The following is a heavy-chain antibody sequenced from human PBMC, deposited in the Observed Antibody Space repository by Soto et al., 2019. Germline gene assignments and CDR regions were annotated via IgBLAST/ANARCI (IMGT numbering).Heavy chain of an antibody. Sequence: QVQLQESGPGLVKPSQTLSLTCTVSGASISSGDYFWSWIRQHPGKDLEWIGYFYYSGSTFYSPSIRSRVTMSVDTSKNQFSLKLSSVTAADTAVYFCARMITATGFDPWGQGTLVTVST. V-gene: IGHV4-31*03. CDR3: ARMITATGFDP. CDR1: GASISSGDYF. J-gene: IGHJ5*02. D-gene: IGHD3-16*01. CDR2: FYYSGST.